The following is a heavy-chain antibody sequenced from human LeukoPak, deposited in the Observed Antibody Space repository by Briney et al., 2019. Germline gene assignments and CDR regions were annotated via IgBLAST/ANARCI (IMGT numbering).Heavy chain of an antibody. D-gene: IGHD2-2*01. CDR2: ISSSSSTI. J-gene: IGHJ4*02. V-gene: IGHV3-48*04. CDR3: ARDEIPCSSTSCYEPGDYFDY. Sequence: GGSLRLSCAASGFTFSIYSMNWVRQAPGKGLEWVSYISSSSSTIYYADSVKGRFTISRDNAKNSLYLQMNSLRAEDTAVYYCARDEIPCSSTSCYEPGDYFDYWGQGTLVTVSS. CDR1: GFTFSIYS.